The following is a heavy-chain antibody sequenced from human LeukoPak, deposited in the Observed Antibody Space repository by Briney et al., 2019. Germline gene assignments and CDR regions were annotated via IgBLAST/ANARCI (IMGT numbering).Heavy chain of an antibody. CDR2: INSDGSST. V-gene: IGHV3-74*01. J-gene: IGHJ4*02. CDR3: VSFYETY. CDR1: GFTFSSYW. Sequence: GGSLRLSCAASGFTFSSYWMHWVRQAPGKGLVWVSRINSDGSSTNSADSVKGRFTISKDNAKNTVYLQMNSLRAEDTAVYYCVSFYETYWGRGTLVTVSS. D-gene: IGHD2/OR15-2a*01.